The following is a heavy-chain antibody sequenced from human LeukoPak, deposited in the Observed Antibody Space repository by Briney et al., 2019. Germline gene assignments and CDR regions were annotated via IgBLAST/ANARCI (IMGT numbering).Heavy chain of an antibody. CDR2: IIPILGIA. V-gene: IGHV1-69*04. J-gene: IGHJ4*02. Sequence: EASVKVSCKASGYTFDNHGITWVRQAPGQGLEWMGRIIPILGIANYAQKFQGRVTITADKSTSTAYMELSSLRSEDTAVYYCARLIVGAIGDYWGQGTLVTVSS. CDR3: ARLIVGAIGDY. D-gene: IGHD1-26*01. CDR1: GYTFDNHG.